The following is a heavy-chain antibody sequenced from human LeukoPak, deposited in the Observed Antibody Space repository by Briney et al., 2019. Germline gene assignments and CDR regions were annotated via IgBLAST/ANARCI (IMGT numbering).Heavy chain of an antibody. CDR2: IYPADSDT. J-gene: IGHJ4*02. Sequence: MLGESLKISCQASGYTFTSYWIGWVRQMPGKGLEWMGIIYPADSDTRYSPSFQGQVTISADKSISTAYLQWSRLKASDTAMYYCASGKRDGAGDDYWGQGTLVTVSS. CDR1: GYTFTSYW. V-gene: IGHV5-51*01. D-gene: IGHD3-16*01. CDR3: ASGKRDGAGDDY.